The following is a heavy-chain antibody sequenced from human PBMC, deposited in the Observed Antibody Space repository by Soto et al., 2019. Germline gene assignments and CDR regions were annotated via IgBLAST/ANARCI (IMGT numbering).Heavy chain of an antibody. CDR3: ARHFYSGGSSWFPSYYYYGMDV. CDR2: IYYSGST. V-gene: IGHV4-39*01. D-gene: IGHD6-13*01. J-gene: IGHJ6*02. Sequence: KTSETLSLTCTVSGGSISSSSYYWGWIRQPPGKGLEWIGSIYYSGSTYYNPSLKSRVTISVDTSKNQFSLKLSSVTAADTAVYYCARHFYSGGSSWFPSYYYYGMDVWGQGTTVTVSS. CDR1: GGSISSSSYY.